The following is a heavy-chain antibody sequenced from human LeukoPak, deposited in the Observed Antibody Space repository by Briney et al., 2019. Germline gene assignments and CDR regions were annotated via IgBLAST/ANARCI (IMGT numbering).Heavy chain of an antibody. CDR1: GYTFTSYG. Sequence: GASVKVSCKASGYTFTSYGISWVRQAPGQGLEWMGWISPYNGNTNYAQKLQGRGTMTTDTSTSTAYMELRSLRSDDTAVYYCAREKNSSSGKRVDYWGQGTLVTVSS. D-gene: IGHD6-6*01. J-gene: IGHJ4*02. CDR3: AREKNSSSGKRVDY. V-gene: IGHV1-18*01. CDR2: ISPYNGNT.